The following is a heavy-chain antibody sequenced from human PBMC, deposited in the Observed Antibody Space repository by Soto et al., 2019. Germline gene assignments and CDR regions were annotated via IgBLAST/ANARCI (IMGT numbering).Heavy chain of an antibody. CDR1: GFTFSNYW. V-gene: IGHV3-7*01. CDR3: ARDLFDY. J-gene: IGHJ4*02. CDR2: INKDGSEK. Sequence: GGSLRLSCAASGFTFSNYWMNWVRQAPGKGLEWVANINKDGSEKYYVDSAKGRFTISRDNAKNSLYLQMSSLRAEDTAVYYCARDLFDYWGQGTLVTVSS.